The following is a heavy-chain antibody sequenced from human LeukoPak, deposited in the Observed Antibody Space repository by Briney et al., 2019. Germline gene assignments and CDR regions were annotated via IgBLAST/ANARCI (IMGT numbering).Heavy chain of an antibody. D-gene: IGHD4-17*01. V-gene: IGHV3-23*01. CDR1: GFTFSSYA. CDR2: ISGSGGST. Sequence: GSLRLSCAASGFTFSSYAMSWVRQAPGKGPEWVSTISGSGGSTNYADSVKGRFTISRDNSKGTLYVQMNSLRAEDTAVYYCAKHQQIYGDSLMDVWGQGTTVTVSS. CDR3: AKHQQIYGDSLMDV. J-gene: IGHJ6*02.